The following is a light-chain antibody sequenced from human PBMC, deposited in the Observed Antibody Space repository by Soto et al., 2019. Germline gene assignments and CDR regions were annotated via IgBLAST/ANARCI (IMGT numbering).Light chain of an antibody. CDR3: CSYATRYTYV. CDR1: SSDIGAYNY. CDR2: EVN. V-gene: IGLV2-14*03. Sequence: QSALTQPASVSGSPGQSITISCTGTSSDIGAYNYVSWYQQHSGKVPKLIIFEVNNRPSGVSDRFPGSKSANTASLTISGLQAEDEAEYYCCSYATRYTYVFGTGINVTLL. J-gene: IGLJ1*01.